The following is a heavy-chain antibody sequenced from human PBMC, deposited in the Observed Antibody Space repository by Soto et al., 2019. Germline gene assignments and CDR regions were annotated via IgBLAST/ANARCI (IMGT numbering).Heavy chain of an antibody. J-gene: IGHJ4*02. Sequence: GGSLRLSCAASGFTFSNAWMSWVRQAPGKGPEWVGRIKSKTDGGTTDYAAPVKGGFTISRDDSKNTLYLQMNSLKTEDTAVYYCTKLGIPLGLDYWGQGTLVTVSS. CDR1: GFTFSNAW. CDR2: IKSKTDGGTT. D-gene: IGHD1-20*01. V-gene: IGHV3-15*01. CDR3: TKLGIPLGLDY.